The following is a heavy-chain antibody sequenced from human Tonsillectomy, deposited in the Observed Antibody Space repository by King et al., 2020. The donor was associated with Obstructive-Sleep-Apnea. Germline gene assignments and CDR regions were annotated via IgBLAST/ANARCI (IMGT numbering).Heavy chain of an antibody. D-gene: IGHD6-6*01. V-gene: IGHV3-23*04. Sequence: VQLVESGGGLVQPGGSLRLSCAASGFTFSSYAMSWFRQAPGKGLEWVAVISGSGGRTYYADSVKGRFTISRDNSKNTLYLQMNSLRVEDTAVYYCASTPEARVWGQGTLVTVSS. J-gene: IGHJ4*02. CDR3: ASTPEARV. CDR1: GFTFSSYA. CDR2: ISGSGGRT.